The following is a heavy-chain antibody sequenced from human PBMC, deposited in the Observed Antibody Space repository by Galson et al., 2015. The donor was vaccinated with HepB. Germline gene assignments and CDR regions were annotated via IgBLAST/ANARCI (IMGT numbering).Heavy chain of an antibody. D-gene: IGHD6-13*01. Sequence: SVKVSCKASGGTFSGYTISWVRQAPGQGLEWMGRIIPILGIANYAQKFQGRVTITADKSTSTAYMELSSLRSEDTAVYYCARSYYHYGDVVAAAGTYYYGMDVWGQGTTVTVSS. J-gene: IGHJ6*02. CDR1: GGTFSGYT. V-gene: IGHV1-69*02. CDR3: ARSYYHYGDVVAAAGTYYYGMDV. CDR2: IIPILGIA.